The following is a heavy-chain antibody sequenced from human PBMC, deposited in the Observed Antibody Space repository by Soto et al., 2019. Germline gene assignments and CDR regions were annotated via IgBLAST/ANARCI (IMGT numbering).Heavy chain of an antibody. Sequence: ASVKVSCKASGYTFTNYYIHWVRQAPGQGLEWMGIINPSGGSTSYAQKFQGRVTMTRDTSMTTAYMELSSLRSEDTAVYYCARAIFGVVIVEYNWFDPWGQGTLVTVSS. CDR3: ARAIFGVVIVEYNWFDP. V-gene: IGHV1-46*01. J-gene: IGHJ5*02. CDR2: INPSGGST. CDR1: GYTFTNYY. D-gene: IGHD3-3*01.